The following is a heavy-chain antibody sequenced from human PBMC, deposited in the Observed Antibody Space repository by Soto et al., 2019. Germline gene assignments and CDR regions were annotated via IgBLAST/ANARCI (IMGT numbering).Heavy chain of an antibody. Sequence: GGSLRLSCAASGFTFSSYAMSWVRQAPGKGLEWVSAISSSGGDTYYTDSVKGRFTISRDNSKNTLYLQMHSLSAEDTAIYYCAKRYYYDNSGLWDYWGQGTLVTGSS. CDR2: ISSSGGDT. CDR1: GFTFSSYA. D-gene: IGHD3-22*01. J-gene: IGHJ4*02. CDR3: AKRYYYDNSGLWDY. V-gene: IGHV3-23*01.